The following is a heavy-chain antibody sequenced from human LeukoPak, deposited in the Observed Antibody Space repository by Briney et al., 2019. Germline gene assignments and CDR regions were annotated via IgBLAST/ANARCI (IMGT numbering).Heavy chain of an antibody. D-gene: IGHD1-26*01. Sequence: TXCLTCTVSGGSISSYYWSWIRQPPGKGLEWIGYIYYSGSTNYNPSLKSRVTISVDTSKNQFSLKLSSVTAADTAVYYCARWTGSYASGFDYWGQGTLVTVSS. V-gene: IGHV4-59*01. CDR1: GGSISSYY. J-gene: IGHJ4*02. CDR3: ARWTGSYASGFDY. CDR2: IYYSGST.